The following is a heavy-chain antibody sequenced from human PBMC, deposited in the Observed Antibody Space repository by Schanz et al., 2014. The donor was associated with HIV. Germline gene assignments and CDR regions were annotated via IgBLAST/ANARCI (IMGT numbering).Heavy chain of an antibody. CDR3: ARDRPVIVGATRADGGTDFDY. CDR2: ISAYNGNT. J-gene: IGHJ4*02. D-gene: IGHD1-26*01. CDR1: GDTFRRYS. Sequence: QVHLVQSGAEVKKPGSSVKVSCKASGDTFRRYSIHWVRQGPGQGLEWMGWISAYNGNTNYAQKFQGRLTMTTDTSTSTAYMELRSLRSDDTAVYYCARDRPVIVGATRADGGTDFDYWGQGTLVTVSS. V-gene: IGHV1-18*01.